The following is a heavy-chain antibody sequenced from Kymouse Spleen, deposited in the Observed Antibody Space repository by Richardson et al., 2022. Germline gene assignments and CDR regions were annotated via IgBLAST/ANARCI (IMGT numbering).Heavy chain of an antibody. CDR1: GFTFDDYA. D-gene: IGHD3-10*01. CDR2: ISWNSGSI. V-gene: IGHV3-9*01. CDR3: AKGHYYGSGRYYYYYGMDV. Sequence: EVQLVESGGGLVQPGRSLRLSCAASGFTFDDYAMHWVRQAPGKGLEWVSGISWNSGSIGYADSVKGRFTISRDNAKNSLYLQMNSLRAEDTALYYCAKGHYYGSGRYYYYYGMDVWGQGTTVTVSS. J-gene: IGHJ6*02.